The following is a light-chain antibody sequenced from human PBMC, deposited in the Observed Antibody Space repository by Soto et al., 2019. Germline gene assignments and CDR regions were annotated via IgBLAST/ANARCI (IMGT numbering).Light chain of an antibody. CDR1: HPISSH. CDR2: AGS. Sequence: DIQPTQSPSSLSASVGDRVTITCRASHPISSHLKWFQQKPGKAPRHLIYAGSRLLGGVPLRFSASGSGTDFTLTISSLQPEDFATYFCQKSYTIPWTFGQGTKVDIK. V-gene: IGKV1-39*01. J-gene: IGKJ1*01. CDR3: QKSYTIPWT.